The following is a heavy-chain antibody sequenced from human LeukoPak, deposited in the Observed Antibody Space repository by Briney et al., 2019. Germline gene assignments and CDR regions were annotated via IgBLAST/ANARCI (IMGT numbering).Heavy chain of an antibody. D-gene: IGHD6-13*01. CDR3: ARGYSSSWPYYYYMDV. V-gene: IGHV4-59*01. CDR2: IYHSGTT. CDR1: GGSISSYY. Sequence: IPSETLSLTCTVSGGSISSYYWSWIRQPPGKGLEWIGYIYHSGTTNYNPSLKSRATISINTSKNQFSLKMSSVTAADTAVYYCARGYSSSWPYYYYMDVWGKGTTVTVSS. J-gene: IGHJ6*03.